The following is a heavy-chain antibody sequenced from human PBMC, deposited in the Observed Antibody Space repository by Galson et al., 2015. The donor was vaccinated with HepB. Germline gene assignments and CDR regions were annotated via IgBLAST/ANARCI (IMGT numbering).Heavy chain of an antibody. D-gene: IGHD3-16*01. CDR2: ISYDGSSK. J-gene: IGHJ4*02. V-gene: IGHV3-30*04. CDR1: GFTFSNYA. Sequence: SLRLSCAASGFTFSNYAMHWVRQAPGKGLEWVAVISYDGSSKNDADSVKGRFTISRDNSRNNLYLQLNSLRLEDTAVYYCARARFDLYHFDIWGQGALVTVSS. CDR3: ARARFDLYHFDI.